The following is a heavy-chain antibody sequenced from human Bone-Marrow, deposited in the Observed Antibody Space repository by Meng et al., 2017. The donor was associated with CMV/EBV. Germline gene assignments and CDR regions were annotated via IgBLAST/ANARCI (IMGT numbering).Heavy chain of an antibody. J-gene: IGHJ5*02. V-gene: IGHV4-34*01. Sequence: SETLWLTCAAYGGSFSGYYRRWIRQPPGKGLEWIGEINHSGSTNYNPSLKSRVTISVDTSKNQFSLKLSSVTAADTAVYYCARGVGFWSGYPLGAWGQGTLVTVSS. CDR3: ARGVGFWSGYPLGA. D-gene: IGHD3-3*01. CDR2: INHSGST. CDR1: GGSFSGYY.